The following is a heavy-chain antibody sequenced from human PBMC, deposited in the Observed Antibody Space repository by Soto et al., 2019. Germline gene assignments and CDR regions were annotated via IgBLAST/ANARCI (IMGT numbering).Heavy chain of an antibody. CDR2: VKDGGHT. CDR3: ARGQEGVVATH. CDR1: GGSLSDYY. Sequence: QVQLQQWGAGLLKPSETLSLNCAVTGGSLSDYYWSWIRQPPGKGLEWIGEVKDGGHTNYSPSLRGRVTISSDTSNNLFSLRLNSVTAADTGVYYCARGQEGVVATHWDQGSLVTVSS. D-gene: IGHD5-12*01. V-gene: IGHV4-34*01. J-gene: IGHJ4*02.